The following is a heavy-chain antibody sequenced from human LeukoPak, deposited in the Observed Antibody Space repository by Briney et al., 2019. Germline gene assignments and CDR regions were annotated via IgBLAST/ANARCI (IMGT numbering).Heavy chain of an antibody. Sequence: GGSLRLSCAASGFPFSSRGMSWVRQAPGKGLEWVSATSSSDAGTYHAESVRGRFTISRDNSKNTLYLQMNSLRADDAAVYYCARAPVTSCRGAFCYPFDIWGQGTLVTVSS. J-gene: IGHJ4*02. CDR2: TSSSDAGT. CDR3: ARAPVTSCRGAFCYPFDI. D-gene: IGHD2-15*01. CDR1: GFPFSSRG. V-gene: IGHV3-23*01.